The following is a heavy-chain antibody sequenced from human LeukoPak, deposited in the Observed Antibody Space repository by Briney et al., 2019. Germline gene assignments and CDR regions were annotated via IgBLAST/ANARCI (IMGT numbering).Heavy chain of an antibody. CDR1: GYTFTGYY. CDR2: INPNSGGT. Sequence: ASVKVSCKASGYTFTGYYMHWVRQAPGQGLEWMGWINPNSGGTNYAQKFQGRVTMTRDTSISTAYMELSRLRSDDTAVYYCAREMGIGYCSSTSCHPDRSMDVWCKGTTVAVSS. J-gene: IGHJ6*03. V-gene: IGHV1-2*02. D-gene: IGHD2-2*01. CDR3: AREMGIGYCSSTSCHPDRSMDV.